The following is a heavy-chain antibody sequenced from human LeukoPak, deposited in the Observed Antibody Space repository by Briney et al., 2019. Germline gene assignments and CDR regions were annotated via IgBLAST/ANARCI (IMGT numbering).Heavy chain of an antibody. J-gene: IGHJ4*02. CDR3: ARGPRYYYDSSGYY. D-gene: IGHD3-22*01. CDR1: GGSFSGYY. Sequence: SETLSLTXAVYGGSFSGYYWSWIRQPPGKGLEWIGEINHSGSTNYNPSLKSRVTISVDTSKNQFSLKLSSVTAADTAVYYCARGPRYYYDSSGYYWGQGTLVTVSS. V-gene: IGHV4-34*01. CDR2: INHSGST.